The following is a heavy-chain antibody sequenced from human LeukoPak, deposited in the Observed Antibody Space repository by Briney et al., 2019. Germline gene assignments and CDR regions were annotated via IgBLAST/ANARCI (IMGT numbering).Heavy chain of an antibody. J-gene: IGHJ4*02. CDR1: GFSFRSYG. D-gene: IGHD2-2*01. CDR2: ISYDGSDR. CDR3: ARNLPAADY. V-gene: IGHV3-30*03. Sequence: GGSLRLSCAASGFSFRSYGMLWVRQAPGKGLEWVTVISYDGSDRYYADSVKGRFTVSRDNSNNTHYLHMNSLRAEDTAVYYCARNLPAADYWGQGTLVTVSS.